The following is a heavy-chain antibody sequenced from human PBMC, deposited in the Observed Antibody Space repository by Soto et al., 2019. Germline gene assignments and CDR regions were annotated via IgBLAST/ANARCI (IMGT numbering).Heavy chain of an antibody. Sequence: ASVKVSCKASGYTFANYGISWVRQAPGQGLEWMGWISHWGNTNYAQKLQGRVTMTTDTSASTAYMELRSLRSDDAAIYFCARDLDGSGSYYTDYWGQGTLVTVSS. D-gene: IGHD3-10*01. CDR3: ARDLDGSGSYYTDY. CDR1: GYTFANYG. CDR2: ISHWGNT. V-gene: IGHV1-18*01. J-gene: IGHJ4*02.